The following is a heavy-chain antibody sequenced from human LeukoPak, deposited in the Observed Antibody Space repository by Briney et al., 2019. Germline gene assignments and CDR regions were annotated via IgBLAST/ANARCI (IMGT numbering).Heavy chain of an antibody. CDR1: GGSISSGSYY. V-gene: IGHV4-61*02. CDR3: AGRRWGYSSFSTKDV. D-gene: IGHD6-19*01. CDR2: IYTSGST. J-gene: IGHJ6*04. Sequence: SETLSLTCTVSGGSISSGSYYWSWIRQPAGKGLEWIGRIYTSGSTNYNPSLKSRVTISVDTSKNQFSLKLSSVTAADTAVYYCAGRRWGYSSFSTKDVWGKGTTVTVSS.